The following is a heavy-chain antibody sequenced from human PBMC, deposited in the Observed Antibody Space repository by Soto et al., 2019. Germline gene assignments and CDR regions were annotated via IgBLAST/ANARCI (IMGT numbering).Heavy chain of an antibody. CDR1: GFSLANGRMG. CDR3: ARMDGDYNYYGLDV. D-gene: IGHD4-17*01. J-gene: IGHJ6*02. V-gene: IGHV2-26*01. Sequence: SGPTLVNPTETLTLTCSVSGFSLANGRMGVSWIRQPPGKALEWLAHFFSDAERSYSTSMQSRLNMYKDSSGSQVVLTMTNMAPADTATYFCARMDGDYNYYGLDVWGHGIAVTVSS. CDR2: FFSDAER.